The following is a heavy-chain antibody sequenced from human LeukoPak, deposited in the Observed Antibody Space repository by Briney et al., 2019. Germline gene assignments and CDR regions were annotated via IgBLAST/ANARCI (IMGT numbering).Heavy chain of an antibody. CDR2: ISGSGVTT. V-gene: IGHV3-23*01. D-gene: IGHD1-26*01. J-gene: IGHJ1*01. CDR3: AKKVVVGATSPYSDFQD. CDR1: GFTFSDYY. Sequence: QTGGSLRLSCAASGFTFSDYYMSWIRQAPGKGLEWVSAISGSGVTTHYAGSVKGRFSISRDNSKNTLYLQMNSLRAEDTALYYCAKKVVVGATSPYSDFQDWGQGTLVTVSS.